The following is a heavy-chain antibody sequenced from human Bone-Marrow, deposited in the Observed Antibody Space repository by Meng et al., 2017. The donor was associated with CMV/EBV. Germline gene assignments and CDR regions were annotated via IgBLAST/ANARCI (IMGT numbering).Heavy chain of an antibody. Sequence: ASVKVSCKASGYTFTSYYMHWVRQAPGQGLEWMGIINPSGGSTSYAQKFQGRVTMTRDTSTSTVYMELSSLRSEDTAVYYCASPEVVVPAAIPDAFDIWGQGTMVTVSS. CDR3: ASPEVVVPAAIPDAFDI. CDR2: INPSGGST. V-gene: IGHV1-46*01. CDR1: GYTFTSYY. D-gene: IGHD2-2*01. J-gene: IGHJ3*02.